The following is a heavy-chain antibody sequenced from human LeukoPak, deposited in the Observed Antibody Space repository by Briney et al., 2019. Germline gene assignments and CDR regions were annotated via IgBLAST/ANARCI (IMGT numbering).Heavy chain of an antibody. CDR2: ISAYNGNT. V-gene: IGHV1-18*01. J-gene: IGHJ3*02. CDR3: ARTYFDILTGYYKSFDAFDI. CDR1: GYTFTSYG. Sequence: ASVKVSCKASGYTFTSYGISWVRQAPGQGLERMGWISAYNGNTNYAQKLQGRVTMTTDTSTSTAYMELRSLRSDDTAVYYCARTYFDILTGYYKSFDAFDIWGQGTMVTVSS. D-gene: IGHD3-9*01.